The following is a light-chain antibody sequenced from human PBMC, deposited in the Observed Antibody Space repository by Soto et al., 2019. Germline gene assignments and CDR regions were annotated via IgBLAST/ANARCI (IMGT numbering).Light chain of an antibody. CDR2: GAS. J-gene: IGKJ1*01. CDR1: QSVSSN. CDR3: QQYNNWPRT. Sequence: EIVLTQSPGTLSFSPGERSTLSCRASQSVSSNLAWYQQKPGQAPRLLIYGASTRATGIPARFSGSGSGTEFTLTISSLQSEDFAVYYCQQYNNWPRTFGQGTKV. V-gene: IGKV3-15*01.